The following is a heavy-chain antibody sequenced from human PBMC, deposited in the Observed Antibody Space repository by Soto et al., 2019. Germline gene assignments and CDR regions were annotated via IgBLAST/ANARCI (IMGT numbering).Heavy chain of an antibody. CDR1: GYTFTSYG. V-gene: IGHV1-18*01. CDR3: ARDPGYSSGWPPDAFDI. J-gene: IGHJ3*02. D-gene: IGHD6-19*01. Sequence: ASVKVSCKASGYTFTSYGISWVRQAPGQGLEWMGWISAYNGNTNYAQKLQGRVTMTTDTSTSTAYMELRSLRSDDTAVYYCARDPGYSSGWPPDAFDIWGQGTMVTVSS. CDR2: ISAYNGNT.